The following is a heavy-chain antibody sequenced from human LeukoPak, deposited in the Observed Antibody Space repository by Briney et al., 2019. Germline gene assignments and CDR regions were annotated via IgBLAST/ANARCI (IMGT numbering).Heavy chain of an antibody. Sequence: SVKVSCKASGGTFSSNAISWVRQAPGQGLEWMGRIIPILGIANYAQKFQGRVTITADKSTSTAYMELSSLRSEDTAVYYCASGSIAAAGPNLDYWGQGTLVTVSS. J-gene: IGHJ4*02. CDR2: IIPILGIA. D-gene: IGHD6-13*01. V-gene: IGHV1-69*04. CDR1: GGTFSSNA. CDR3: ASGSIAAAGPNLDY.